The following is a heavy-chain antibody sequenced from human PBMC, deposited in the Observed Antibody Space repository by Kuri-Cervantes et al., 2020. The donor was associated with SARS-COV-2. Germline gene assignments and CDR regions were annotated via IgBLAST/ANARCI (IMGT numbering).Heavy chain of an antibody. CDR3: ARETTEDYYDSSGYEAPHWFDP. D-gene: IGHD3-22*01. CDR2: ISYDGSNK. J-gene: IGHJ5*02. V-gene: IGHV3-30-3*01. CDR1: GFTFSSYA. Sequence: GESLKISCPASGFTFSSYAMHWVRQAPGKGLEWVAVISYDGSNKYYADSVKGRFTISRDNSKNTLYLQMNSLRAEDTAVYYCARETTEDYYDSSGYEAPHWFDPWGQGTLVTVSS.